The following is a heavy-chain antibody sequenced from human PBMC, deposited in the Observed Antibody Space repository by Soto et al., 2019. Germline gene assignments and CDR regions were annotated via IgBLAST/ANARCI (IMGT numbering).Heavy chain of an antibody. CDR1: GGTFSSYA. CDR3: AIRKEMATIYEPWFDP. V-gene: IGHV1-69*13. D-gene: IGHD5-12*01. J-gene: IGHJ5*02. CDR2: IIPIFGTA. Sequence: SVKVSCKASGGTFSSYAISWVRQAPGQGPEWMGGIIPIFGTANYAQKFQGRVTITADESTSTAYMELSSLRSEDTAVYYCAIRKEMATIYEPWFDPWGQGXLVTVYS.